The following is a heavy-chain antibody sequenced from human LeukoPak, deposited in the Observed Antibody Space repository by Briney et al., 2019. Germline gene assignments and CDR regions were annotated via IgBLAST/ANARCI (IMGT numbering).Heavy chain of an antibody. V-gene: IGHV3-23*01. CDR2: ISGSGANT. CDR1: GFTFSSYA. D-gene: IGHD4-17*01. CDR3: ARTTVTTPPSDY. J-gene: IGHJ4*02. Sequence: GGSLRLSCTASGFTFSSYAMCWVRQAPGKGLEWVSSISGSGANTYYADSVKGRFTISRDNSKNTVFLQMNSLGDEDTAVYYCARTTVTTPPSDYWGQGTLVTVSS.